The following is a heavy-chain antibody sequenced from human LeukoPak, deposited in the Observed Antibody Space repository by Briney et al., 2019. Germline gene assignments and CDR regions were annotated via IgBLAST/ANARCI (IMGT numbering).Heavy chain of an antibody. CDR2: IYYSGST. Sequence: SETLSLTRTVSGGSISSSSYYWGWIRQPPGKGLEWIGSIYYSGSTYYNPSLKSRVTISVDTSKNQFSLKLSSVTAADTAVYYCARVLAVALFHNWFDPRGKGTLVTVSS. CDR1: GGSISSSSYY. CDR3: ARVLAVALFHNWFDP. V-gene: IGHV4-39*01. J-gene: IGHJ5*02. D-gene: IGHD6-19*01.